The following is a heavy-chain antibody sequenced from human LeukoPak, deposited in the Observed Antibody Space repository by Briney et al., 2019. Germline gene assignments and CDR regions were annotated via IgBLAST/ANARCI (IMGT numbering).Heavy chain of an antibody. V-gene: IGHV1-69*13. Sequence: GASVKVSCKASGCTFSSYAISWVRQAPGQGLEWMGGIIPIFGTANYAQKFQGRVTITADESTSTAYMELSSLRSEDTAVYYCARGGRHSGSYYPPFDYWGQGTLVTVSS. CDR3: ARGGRHSGSYYPPFDY. CDR1: GCTFSSYA. CDR2: IIPIFGTA. D-gene: IGHD1-26*01. J-gene: IGHJ4*02.